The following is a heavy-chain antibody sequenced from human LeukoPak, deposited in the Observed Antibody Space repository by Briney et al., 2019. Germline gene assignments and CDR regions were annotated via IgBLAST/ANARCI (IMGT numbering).Heavy chain of an antibody. CDR1: GGSISSSSYY. V-gene: IGHV4-61*05. CDR3: ARVALWGTYSSSWF. Sequence: SSETLSLTCTVSGGSISSSSYYWGWIRQPPGKGLEWIGYIYYSGSTNYNPSLKSRVTISVDTSKNQFSLKLGSVTAADTAVYYCARVALWGTYSSSWFWGQGTLVTVSS. J-gene: IGHJ4*02. D-gene: IGHD6-13*01. CDR2: IYYSGST.